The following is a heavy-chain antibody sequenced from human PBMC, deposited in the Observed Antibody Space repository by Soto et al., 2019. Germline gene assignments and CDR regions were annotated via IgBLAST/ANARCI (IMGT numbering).Heavy chain of an antibody. Sequence: SETLSLTCTVSGGSISSGGYYWSWIRQHPGKGLEWIGYIYYSGSTYYNPSLKSRVTISVDTSKNQFSLKLSSVTAADTAVYYCARISSLRGELPDYWGQGTLVTVSS. CDR1: GGSISSGGYY. D-gene: IGHD3-16*01. CDR2: IYYSGST. CDR3: ARISSLRGELPDY. J-gene: IGHJ4*02. V-gene: IGHV4-31*03.